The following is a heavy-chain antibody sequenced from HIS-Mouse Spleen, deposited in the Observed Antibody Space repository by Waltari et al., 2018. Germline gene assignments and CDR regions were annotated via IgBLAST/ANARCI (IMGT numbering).Heavy chain of an antibody. CDR1: GGAISSSIYS. V-gene: IGHV4-39*07. CDR2: IYYSGST. J-gene: IGHJ2*01. CDR3: AREIPYSSSWYDWYFDL. D-gene: IGHD6-13*01. Sequence: QLQLQVSGPGLVKPSETLSLTCTVSGGAISSSIYSWGCLRQPPGKGLEWIGSIYYSGSTYYNPSLKSRVTISVDTSKNQFSLKLSSVTAADTAVYYCAREIPYSSSWYDWYFDLWGRGTLVTVSS.